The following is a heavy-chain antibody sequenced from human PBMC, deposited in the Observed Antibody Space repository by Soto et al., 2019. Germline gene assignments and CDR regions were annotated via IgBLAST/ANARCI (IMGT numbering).Heavy chain of an antibody. CDR3: ARDLFPSTRIMITFGGVMGAFDI. J-gene: IGHJ3*02. Sequence: GGSLRLSCAASGFTFSSYAMHWVRQAPGKGLEWVAVISYDGSNKYYADSVKGRFTISRDNTKNTLYLQMNSLRAEDTAVYYCARDLFPSTRIMITFGGVMGAFDIWGQGTMVTVSS. CDR1: GFTFSSYA. CDR2: ISYDGSNK. D-gene: IGHD3-16*01. V-gene: IGHV3-30*04.